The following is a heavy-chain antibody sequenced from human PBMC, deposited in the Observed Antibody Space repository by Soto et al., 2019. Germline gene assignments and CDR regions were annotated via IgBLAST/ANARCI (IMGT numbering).Heavy chain of an antibody. V-gene: IGHV3-53*01. CDR1: GFTVSSNY. D-gene: IGHD3-22*01. Sequence: GGSLRLSCAASGFTVSSNYMSWVRQAPGKGLEWVSVIYSGGSTYYADSVKGRFTISRDNSKNTLYLQMNSLRAEDTAVYYCASGYYDSSGYSYYFDYWGQGTLVTVSS. J-gene: IGHJ4*02. CDR2: IYSGGST. CDR3: ASGYYDSSGYSYYFDY.